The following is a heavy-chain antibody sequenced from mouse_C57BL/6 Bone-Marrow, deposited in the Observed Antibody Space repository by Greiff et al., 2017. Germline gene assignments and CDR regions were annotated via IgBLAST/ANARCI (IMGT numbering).Heavy chain of an antibody. Sequence: QVQLQQPGTELVKPGASVQLSCKASGYTFTSDWMHWVKQRPGPGLEGIGNINPSNGGTNYNEKFKSKATLTVDKSSRTASLPLSILTSEDSAVYYCSREMVTTYYYGSSYRAYWGQGTLVTVSA. J-gene: IGHJ3*01. D-gene: IGHD1-1*01. CDR3: SREMVTTYYYGSSYRAY. CDR1: GYTFTSDW. CDR2: INPSNGGT. V-gene: IGHV1-53*01.